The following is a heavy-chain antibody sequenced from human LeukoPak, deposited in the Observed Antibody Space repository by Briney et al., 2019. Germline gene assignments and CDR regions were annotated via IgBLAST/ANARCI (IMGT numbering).Heavy chain of an antibody. CDR2: INHKIDDT. Sequence: ASVNVSCKASGYSFTDFYIHGVGQAPGQGLEGMGWINHKIDDTITNQIFRGRVTMTTDSSITTATLELTGLNSDDTAVYFCVRSLPYDNRNPHFDFWGQGTLITVSS. CDR1: GYSFTDFY. J-gene: IGHJ4*02. D-gene: IGHD1-1*01. CDR3: VRSLPYDNRNPHFDF. V-gene: IGHV1-2*02.